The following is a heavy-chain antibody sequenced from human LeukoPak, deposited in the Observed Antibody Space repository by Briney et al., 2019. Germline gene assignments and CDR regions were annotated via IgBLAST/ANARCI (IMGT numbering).Heavy chain of an antibody. V-gene: IGHV4-59*01. CDR3: ARSRMTTVVTPYFDY. J-gene: IGHJ4*02. D-gene: IGHD4-23*01. CDR2: IYYSGST. CDR1: GGSISSYY. Sequence: SETLSLTCTVSGGSISSYYWSWIRQPPGKGLEWIGYIYYSGSTNYNPSLKSRVTISVDTSKNQFSLKLSSVTAADTAVYYCARSRMTTVVTPYFDYWGQGTLVTVSS.